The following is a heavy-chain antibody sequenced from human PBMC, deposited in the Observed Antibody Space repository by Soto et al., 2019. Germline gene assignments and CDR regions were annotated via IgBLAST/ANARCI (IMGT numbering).Heavy chain of an antibody. CDR1: GGTFSGYA. J-gene: IGHJ1*01. CDR3: ARDPRSITGTTSSEDFQH. V-gene: IGHV1-69*01. Sequence: QAQLMQSGAEVKKPGSSVKVSCKASGGTFSGYAISWVRQAPGQGLEWMGGIVPLSGITNYAQKFQGRITIAADESTGTAYMDLRSLRSEDTAVYYCARDPRSITGTTSSEDFQHWGQGTLVSVSS. CDR2: IVPLSGIT. D-gene: IGHD1-20*01.